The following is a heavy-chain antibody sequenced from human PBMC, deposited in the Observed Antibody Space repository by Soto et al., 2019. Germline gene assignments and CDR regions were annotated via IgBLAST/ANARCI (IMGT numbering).Heavy chain of an antibody. CDR3: TTDPSGYRREY. V-gene: IGHV3-15*01. CDR1: GFTFSNVW. Sequence: EVQLVESGGGLVKPGGSLRLSCAASGFTFSNVWMSWVRQAPGKGLEWVGRIKSKTDGGTTDYAAPVKGRFTISRDDSKHTLYLQMNSLKTEDTAVYYCTTDPSGYRREYWGQGTLVTVSS. J-gene: IGHJ4*02. D-gene: IGHD5-12*01. CDR2: IKSKTDGGTT.